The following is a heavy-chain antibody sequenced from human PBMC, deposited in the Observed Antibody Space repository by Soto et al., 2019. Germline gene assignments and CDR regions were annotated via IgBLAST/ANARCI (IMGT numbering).Heavy chain of an antibody. V-gene: IGHV3-30*18. J-gene: IGHJ4*02. D-gene: IGHD2-2*01. Sequence: QVQLVESGGGVVQPGRSLRLSCAASGFTFSSYGMHWVRQAPGKGLEWVAVISYDGSNKYYADSVKGRFTISRDNSKNTLYLQMNSLRAEDTALYYCAKERRPIVVVPAARDYSSSVRFDYWGQGTLVTVSS. CDR3: AKERRPIVVVPAARDYSSSVRFDY. CDR2: ISYDGSNK. CDR1: GFTFSSYG.